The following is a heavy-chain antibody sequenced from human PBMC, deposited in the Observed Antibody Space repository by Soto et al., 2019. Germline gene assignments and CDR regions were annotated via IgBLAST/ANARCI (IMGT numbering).Heavy chain of an antibody. CDR2: IWYDGSNK. D-gene: IGHD5-12*01. CDR3: ARDGGRGDGYKAG. CDR1: GFTFSSYG. Sequence: QVQLVESGGGVVQPGRSLRLSCAASGFTFSSYGMHWVRQAPGKGLEWVAVIWYDGSNKYYADSVKGRFTISRDNSKNTLYLQMNSLRAEDTAVYYCARDGGRGDGYKAGWGQGTLVTVSS. V-gene: IGHV3-33*01. J-gene: IGHJ4*02.